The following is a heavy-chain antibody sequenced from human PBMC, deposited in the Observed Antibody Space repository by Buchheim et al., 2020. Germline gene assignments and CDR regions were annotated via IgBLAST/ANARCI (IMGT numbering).Heavy chain of an antibody. CDR1: GYTFTSYY. V-gene: IGHV1-46*03. Sequence: QVQLVQSGAEVKKPGASVKVSCRASGYTFTSYYMHWVRQAPGQGLEWMGIINPSGGSTSYAQKFQGRVTMTRDTSTSTVYMELSSLRSEDTAVYYCARELLWFGELLGYYGMDVWGQGTT. CDR2: INPSGGST. D-gene: IGHD3-10*01. J-gene: IGHJ6*02. CDR3: ARELLWFGELLGYYGMDV.